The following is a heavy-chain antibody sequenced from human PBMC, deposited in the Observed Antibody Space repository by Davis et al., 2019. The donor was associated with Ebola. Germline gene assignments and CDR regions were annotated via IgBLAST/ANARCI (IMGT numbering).Heavy chain of an antibody. CDR3: ARAKNYYGSGSYYRAFDY. CDR2: IYYSGST. Sequence: SETLSLTCTVSGGSISSSSYYWGWIRQPPGKGLEWIGSIYYSGSTYYNPSLKSRVTISVDTSKNQFSLKLSSVTAADTAVYYCARAKNYYGSGSYYRAFDYWGQGTLVTVSS. D-gene: IGHD3-10*01. J-gene: IGHJ4*02. CDR1: GGSISSSSYY. V-gene: IGHV4-39*01.